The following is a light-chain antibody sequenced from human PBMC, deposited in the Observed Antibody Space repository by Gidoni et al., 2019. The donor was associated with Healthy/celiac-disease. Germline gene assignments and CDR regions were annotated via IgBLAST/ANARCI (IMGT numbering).Light chain of an antibody. CDR3: QQYDNLPQGFT. V-gene: IGKV1-33*01. J-gene: IGKJ3*01. CDR2: DAS. CDR1: QDISNY. Sequence: DIQMTQSPSSLSASVGDRVTITCQASQDISNYLNWYQQKPGKAPKLLIYDASNLETGVPSRFSGSGSGTDFTFTISSLQPEDITYYCQQYDNLPQGFTFGPGTKVDIK.